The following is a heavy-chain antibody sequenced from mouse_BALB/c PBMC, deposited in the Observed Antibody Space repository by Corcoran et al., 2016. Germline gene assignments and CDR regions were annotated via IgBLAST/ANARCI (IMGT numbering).Heavy chain of an antibody. CDR2: INPYSDVT. CDR1: GYTFTNYV. CDR3: TATFVY. D-gene: IGHD1-2*01. Sequence: EVQLQQSGPELVKPGASVKMSCKASGYTFTNYVIQWVKQKPGQGLEWIGYINPYSDVTKYNEKFKGKATLTSDKSSNTAYMELSRLTSEDSAVYFCTATFVYWGPGTLVTVSA. J-gene: IGHJ3*01. V-gene: IGHV1S136*01.